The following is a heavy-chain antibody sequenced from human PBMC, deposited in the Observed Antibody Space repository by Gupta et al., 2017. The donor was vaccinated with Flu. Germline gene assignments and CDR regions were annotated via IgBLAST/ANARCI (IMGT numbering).Heavy chain of an antibody. D-gene: IGHD4-4*01. CDR3: TTDRTDDYSNSWYYGMDV. CDR1: GFTFSNAW. J-gene: IGHJ6*02. CDR2: IKSKTDGGTT. V-gene: IGHV3-15*01. Sequence: EVQLVESGGGLVKPGGSLRLSCAASGFTFSNAWMSWVRQAPGKRLEWVGRIKSKTDGGTTDYAAPVKGRFTISRDESKNTLYLQMNSLKTEDTAVYYCTTDRTDDYSNSWYYGMDVWGQGTTGTVSS.